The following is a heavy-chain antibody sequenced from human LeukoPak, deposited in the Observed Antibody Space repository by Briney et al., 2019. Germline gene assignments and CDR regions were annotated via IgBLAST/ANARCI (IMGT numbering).Heavy chain of an antibody. V-gene: IGHV3-74*01. Sequence: GGSLRLSCAASGFTFSLSWMHWVRQAPGKGLEWVSSINYDARSRTYADSVKGRLTISRDNAENTLFLQTNSLRGEDSAIYSCVRGAGPGTPFDWGQGILVTVSS. CDR2: INYDARSR. CDR3: VRGAGPGTPFD. CDR1: GFTFSLSW. J-gene: IGHJ1*01. D-gene: IGHD1-1*01.